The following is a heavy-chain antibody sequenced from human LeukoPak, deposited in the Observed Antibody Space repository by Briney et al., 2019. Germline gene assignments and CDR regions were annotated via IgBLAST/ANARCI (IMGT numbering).Heavy chain of an antibody. CDR1: GFTFGTYW. CDR2: IKEDGSEK. J-gene: IGHJ4*02. CDR3: ARDGEEFWSGYYNFDY. D-gene: IGHD3-3*01. V-gene: IGHV3-7*01. Sequence: GGSLRLSRAASGFTFGTYWMSWVRQAPGKGLEWVANIKEDGSEKYYVDSVKGRFTISRDNAKNSLYLQMNSLRVEDTAVYYCARDGEEFWSGYYNFDYWGQGTLVTVSS.